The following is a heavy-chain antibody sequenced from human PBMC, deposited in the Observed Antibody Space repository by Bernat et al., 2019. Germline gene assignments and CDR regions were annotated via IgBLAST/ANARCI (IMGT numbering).Heavy chain of an antibody. Sequence: EVQLVESGGGLVKPGGSLRLSCAASGFTFSSYSMNWVRQAPGKGLEWVSSISSSGSTIYYADSVKGRFTISRDNAKNSLYLQMNSLRAEDTAVYYCASWLRNGMDVWGQGTTVTVSS. V-gene: IGHV3-21*01. CDR1: GFTFSSYS. CDR3: ASWLRNGMDV. J-gene: IGHJ6*02. D-gene: IGHD5-12*01. CDR2: ISSSGSTI.